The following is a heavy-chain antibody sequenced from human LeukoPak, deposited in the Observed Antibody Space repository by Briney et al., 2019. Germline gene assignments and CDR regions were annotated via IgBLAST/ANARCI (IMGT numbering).Heavy chain of an antibody. D-gene: IGHD2-2*01. Sequence: PGGSLRLSCTASGFTFADYTTSWVRQAPGKGLEWVGFIRSKVYGGTTEYAASVKGRFTISRDDSKSIAYLQMHSLKTEDTAVYYCARDRRYCSSISCSGGWFDPWGQGTLVTVSS. J-gene: IGHJ5*02. CDR1: GFTFADYT. CDR3: ARDRRYCSSISCSGGWFDP. CDR2: IRSKVYGGTT. V-gene: IGHV3-49*04.